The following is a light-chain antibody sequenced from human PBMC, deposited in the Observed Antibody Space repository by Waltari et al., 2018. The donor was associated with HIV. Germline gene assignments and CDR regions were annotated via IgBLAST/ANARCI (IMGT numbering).Light chain of an antibody. CDR1: QSVSNN. V-gene: IGKV3-15*01. CDR2: DAS. CDR3: QQYINWPPYT. Sequence: IVLTQSPPTLSLSPGERATLSCRASQSVSNNLAWYQQKPGQAPRLLMYDASTRATGVPARFSGSGSGTEFTLTISSLQSEDFAVYYCQQYINWPPYTFGQGTKLEIK. J-gene: IGKJ2*01.